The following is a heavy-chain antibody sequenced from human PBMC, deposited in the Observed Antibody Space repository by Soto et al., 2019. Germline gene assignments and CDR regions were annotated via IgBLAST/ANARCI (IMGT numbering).Heavy chain of an antibody. CDR2: INPIGTRI. CDR1: GYTFTSFY. Sequence: ASVKVSCKASGYTFTSFYMHWVRQAPGQGLEWMGIINPIGTRITYAQKFQGRVTMTADESTSTAYMELSSLRSEDTAVYYCASPRYCTNGVCYIVHAFDIWGQGTMVTVSS. D-gene: IGHD2-8*01. J-gene: IGHJ3*02. V-gene: IGHV1-46*01. CDR3: ASPRYCTNGVCYIVHAFDI.